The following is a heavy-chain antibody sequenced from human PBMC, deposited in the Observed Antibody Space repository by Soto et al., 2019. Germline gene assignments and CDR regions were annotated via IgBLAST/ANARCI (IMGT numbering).Heavy chain of an antibody. J-gene: IGHJ4*02. CDR2: TRDKAKSYST. V-gene: IGHV3-72*01. CDR3: AREGGRLTVFGVVDDC. CDR1: GFTLSDHY. Sequence: GGSLRLSCVASGFTLSDHYIDWVRQAPGKGLEWVGRTRDKAKSYSTEYAAPVKGRFTLSRDNSKNSVYLQMNNLRADDTAVYYCAREGGRLTVFGVVDDCWGQGTPVTVSS. D-gene: IGHD3-3*01.